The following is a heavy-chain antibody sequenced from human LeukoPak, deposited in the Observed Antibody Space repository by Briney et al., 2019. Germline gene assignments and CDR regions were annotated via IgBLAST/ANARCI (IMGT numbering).Heavy chain of an antibody. V-gene: IGHV1-8*01. D-gene: IGHD3-10*01. Sequence: ASVKVSCKPSRYTFTSYVIYWVPEATGQGLEWMGWMNPNSGNTGYAQKFQGRVTMTRNTSISTAYMELSSLRSEDTAVYYCARIHFGAVRGCVDLWGQGTLVTVSS. J-gene: IGHJ5*02. CDR3: ARIHFGAVRGCVDL. CDR1: RYTFTSYV. CDR2: MNPNSGNT.